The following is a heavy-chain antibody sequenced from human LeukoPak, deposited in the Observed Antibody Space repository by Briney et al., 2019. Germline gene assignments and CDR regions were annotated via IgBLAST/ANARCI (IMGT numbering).Heavy chain of an antibody. CDR2: INPNSGGT. CDR3: ARDPTAEDNYFDP. V-gene: IGHV1-2*02. J-gene: IGHJ5*02. Sequence: ASVKVSCKASGYPFNAYYMHGVRQAPGQGLEWMGWINPNSGGTSYAQKFQGRVTMTRDTSISTAYMELSSLRSDDTALYYCARDPTAEDNYFDPWGQGTLVTVSS. CDR1: GYPFNAYY. D-gene: IGHD4-11*01.